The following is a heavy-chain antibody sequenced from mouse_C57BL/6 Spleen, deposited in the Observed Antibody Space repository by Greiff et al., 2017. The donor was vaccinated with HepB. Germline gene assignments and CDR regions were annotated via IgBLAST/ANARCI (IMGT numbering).Heavy chain of an antibody. CDR1: GYTFTDYN. V-gene: IGHV1-22*01. CDR3: ARIYYGNYLAMDY. D-gene: IGHD2-1*01. J-gene: IGHJ4*01. Sequence: VQLQQSGPELVKPGASVKMSCKASGYTFTDYNMHWVKQSHGKSFEWIGYINPNNGGTSYNQKFKGKATLTVNKSSSTAYMALRSLTSEDSAVYYCARIYYGNYLAMDYWGQGTSVTVSS. CDR2: INPNNGGT.